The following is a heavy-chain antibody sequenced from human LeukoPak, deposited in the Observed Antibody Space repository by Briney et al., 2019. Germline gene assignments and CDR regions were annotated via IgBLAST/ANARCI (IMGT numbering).Heavy chain of an antibody. CDR2: ISATGGTT. Sequence: PGGTLRLSCAASGFTFSSYGMSWVRQAPGKGLEWVSAISATGGTTYYADSVKGRFTISRDNSKNTLYLQMNSLRAEDTAVYYCAREAYYFDYWGQGTLVTVSS. CDR3: AREAYYFDY. V-gene: IGHV3-23*01. J-gene: IGHJ4*02. CDR1: GFTFSSYG.